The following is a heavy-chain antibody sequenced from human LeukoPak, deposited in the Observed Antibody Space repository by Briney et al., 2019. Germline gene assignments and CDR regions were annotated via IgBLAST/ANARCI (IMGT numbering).Heavy chain of an antibody. CDR3: AKDRGLTGTTAAWFDP. CDR2: IIASGANT. V-gene: IGHV3-23*01. J-gene: IGHJ5*02. Sequence: PGGSLRLSCAASGFTFSIFAMTWVRQAPGKGLEWVSTIIASGANTYYADSVKGRFTISRDNSKNTLYMLMNSLRAEDTAVYYCAKDRGLTGTTAAWFDPWGQGTLVTVSS. D-gene: IGHD1-7*01. CDR1: GFTFSIFA.